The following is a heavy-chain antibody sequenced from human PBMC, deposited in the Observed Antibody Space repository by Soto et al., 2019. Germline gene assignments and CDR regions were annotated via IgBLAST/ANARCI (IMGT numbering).Heavy chain of an antibody. J-gene: IGHJ5*02. Sequence: SETLSLTCAVSGASISSYYWSWIRQPPRKGLEWIGYIYYSGSTNYNPSLKSRVTISVDTSKNQFSLKLSSVTAADTAVYYCARDQVQAALLGWFDPWGQGTLVT. CDR2: IYYSGST. CDR3: ARDQVQAALLGWFDP. CDR1: GASISSYY. V-gene: IGHV4-59*01. D-gene: IGHD2-2*01.